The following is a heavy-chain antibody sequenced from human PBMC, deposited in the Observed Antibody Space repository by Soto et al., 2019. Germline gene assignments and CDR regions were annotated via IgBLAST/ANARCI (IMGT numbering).Heavy chain of an antibody. CDR2: IYHSGST. D-gene: IGHD2-2*01. V-gene: IGHV4-4*02. CDR1: GGSISSSNW. CDR3: ARASNAPIVVVPGLLDY. J-gene: IGHJ4*02. Sequence: SETLSLTCAVSGGSISSSNWWSWVRQPPGKGLEWIGEIYHSGSTNYNPSLKSRVTISVDKSKNQFSLKLSSVTAADTAVYYCARASNAPIVVVPGLLDYWGQGTLVTVSS.